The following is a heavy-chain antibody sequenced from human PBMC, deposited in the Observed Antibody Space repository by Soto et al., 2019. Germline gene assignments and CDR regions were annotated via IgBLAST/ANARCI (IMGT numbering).Heavy chain of an antibody. CDR2: IIPILGIA. CDR3: ARGRSVVVTASHFDY. CDR1: GGTFSSYT. V-gene: IGHV1-69*02. J-gene: IGHJ4*02. D-gene: IGHD2-21*02. Sequence: QVQLVQSGAEVKKPGSSVKVSCKASGGTFSSYTISWVRQAPGQGLEWMGRIIPILGIANYAQKFQGRVTITADKSTSTAYMELSSLRSEDTAVYYCARGRSVVVTASHFDYWGQGTLVTVSS.